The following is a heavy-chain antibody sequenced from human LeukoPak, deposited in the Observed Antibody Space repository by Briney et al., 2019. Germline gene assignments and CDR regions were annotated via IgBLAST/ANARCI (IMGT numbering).Heavy chain of an antibody. J-gene: IGHJ4*02. V-gene: IGHV3-21*01. CDR3: ARDYVAALLDY. D-gene: IGHD6-6*01. Sequence: TTGGSLRPSCAASGFTFSSYSMNWVRQAPGKGLEWVSSISSSSYIYYADSVKGRFTISRDNAKNSLYLQMNSLRAEDTAVYYCARDYVAALLDYWGQGTLVTVSS. CDR2: ISSSSYI. CDR1: GFTFSSYS.